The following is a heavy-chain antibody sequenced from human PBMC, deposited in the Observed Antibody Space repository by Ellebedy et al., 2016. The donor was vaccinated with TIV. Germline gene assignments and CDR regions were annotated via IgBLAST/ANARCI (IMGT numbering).Heavy chain of an antibody. Sequence: SETLSLTXTVSGGSISSYYWSWIRQPPGKGLEWIGYIYYSGSTNYNPSLKSRVTISVDTSKNQFSLKLSSVTAADTAVYYCARNERYYGMDVWGQGTTVTVSS. J-gene: IGHJ6*02. D-gene: IGHD1-1*01. CDR2: IYYSGST. V-gene: IGHV4-59*08. CDR3: ARNERYYGMDV. CDR1: GGSISSYY.